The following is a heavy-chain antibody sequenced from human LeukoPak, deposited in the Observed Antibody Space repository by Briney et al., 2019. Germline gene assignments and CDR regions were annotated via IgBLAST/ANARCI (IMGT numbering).Heavy chain of an antibody. V-gene: IGHV3-23*01. CDR2: ISGSGGST. D-gene: IGHD3-22*01. CDR1: GFTFSSYA. J-gene: IGHJ4*02. CDR3: AKGGAYYYDSSAYYRD. Sequence: PGGSLRLPCAASGFTFSSYAMSWVRQAPGKGLEWVSAISGSGGSTYYADSVKGRFTISRDNSKNTLYLQMNSLRAEDTAVYYCAKGGAYYYDSSAYYRDWGQGTLVTVSS.